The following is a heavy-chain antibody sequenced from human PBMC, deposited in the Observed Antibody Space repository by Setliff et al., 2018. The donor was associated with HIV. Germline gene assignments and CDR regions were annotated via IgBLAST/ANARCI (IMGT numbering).Heavy chain of an antibody. CDR2: IAYSGTTMYT. V-gene: IGHV4-39*07. J-gene: IGHJ4*02. CDR3: ARGPPYAY. Sequence: SETLSLTCTVSGGSFIGSSFQSTWIRQTPGKGLEWIADIAYSGTTMYTNYNPSLESRVIISEDTSRDQFFLELTSVTADDTGIYSCARGPPYAYWGQGLLVTVSS. D-gene: IGHD2-2*01. CDR1: GGSFIGSSFQ.